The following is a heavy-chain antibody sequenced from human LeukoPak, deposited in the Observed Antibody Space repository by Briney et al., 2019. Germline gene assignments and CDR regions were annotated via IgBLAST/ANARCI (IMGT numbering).Heavy chain of an antibody. D-gene: IGHD3-16*01. Sequence: PSETLSLTCTVSGGSISSYYWSWIRQPPGKGLEWIGYIYYSGSTNYNPSLKSRVTISVDTSKNQFSLKLSSVTAADTAVYYCARTIHYDYVWGSPDAFDIWGQGTMVTVSS. CDR2: IYYSGST. J-gene: IGHJ3*02. V-gene: IGHV4-59*12. CDR1: GGSISSYY. CDR3: ARTIHYDYVWGSPDAFDI.